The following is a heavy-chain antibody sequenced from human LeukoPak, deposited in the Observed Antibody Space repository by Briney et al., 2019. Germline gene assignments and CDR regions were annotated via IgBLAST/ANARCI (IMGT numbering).Heavy chain of an antibody. CDR1: GDSVTNDDVF. D-gene: IGHD5-18*01. V-gene: IGHV4-30-4*01. J-gene: IGHJ4*02. Sequence: SETLSLTCTVSGDSVTNDDVFWGWTRQPPGEGLEYIGCIYHTAGSYYTPSLRGRVTISVDTSKNQFSLNLSSVTAADTAVYYCARGYSLDYWGQGTLVTVSS. CDR3: ARGYSLDY. CDR2: IYHTAGS.